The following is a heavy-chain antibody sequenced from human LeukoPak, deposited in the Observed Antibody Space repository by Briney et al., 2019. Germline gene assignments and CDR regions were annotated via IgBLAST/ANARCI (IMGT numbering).Heavy chain of an antibody. CDR3: ARAYSSSWYYYYGMDV. CDR1: GGSFSGYY. D-gene: IGHD6-13*01. J-gene: IGHJ6*02. Sequence: SETLSLTCAVYGGSFSGYYWSWIRQPPGKGLEWIGEINRSGSTNYNPSLKSRVTISVDTSKNQFSLKLSSVTAADTAVYYCARAYSSSWYYYYGMDVWGQGTTVTVSS. CDR2: INRSGST. V-gene: IGHV4-34*01.